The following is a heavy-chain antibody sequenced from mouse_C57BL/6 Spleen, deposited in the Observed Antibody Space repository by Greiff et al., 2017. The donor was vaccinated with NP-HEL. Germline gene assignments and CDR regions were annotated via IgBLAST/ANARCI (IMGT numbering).Heavy chain of an antibody. J-gene: IGHJ4*01. CDR2: INPNNGGT. D-gene: IGHD4-1*01. CDR1: GYTFTDYY. Sequence: EVQLQQSGPELVKPGASVKISCKASGYTFTDYYMNWVKQSHGQSLEWIGDINPNNGGTSYNQKFKGKATLTVDKSSSTAYMELRSLTSEDSAVYYCAREGEINNWAMDYWGQGTSVTVSS. V-gene: IGHV1-26*01. CDR3: AREGEINNWAMDY.